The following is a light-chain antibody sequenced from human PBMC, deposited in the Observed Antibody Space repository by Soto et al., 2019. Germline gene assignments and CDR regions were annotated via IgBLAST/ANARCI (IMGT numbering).Light chain of an antibody. V-gene: IGKV3-15*01. CDR1: QTIRNN. CDR2: VAS. J-gene: IGKJ4*01. CDR3: QNYKSWPLT. Sequence: EIVMTQSPATLSVSPGERATLSCRSSQTIRNNLAWYQQKPGQAPRLLIYVASTRATDIPARFSGSGSGTGFTLTISSLQSEDFAFYYCQNYKSWPLTFGGGTNVEIK.